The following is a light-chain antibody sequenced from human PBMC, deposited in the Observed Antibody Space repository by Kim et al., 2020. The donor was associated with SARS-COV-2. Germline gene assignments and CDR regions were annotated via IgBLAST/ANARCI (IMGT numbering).Light chain of an antibody. CDR1: QSVTRY. V-gene: IGKV3-11*01. J-gene: IGKJ1*01. CDR2: DAS. Sequence: LSPGERATLSCRASQSVTRYLAWYQHKPGQAPRLLIHDASYRAAGIPARFSGSGSGTDFTLTISSLEPEDFAIYYCHQRSNWPATFGQGTKVEIK. CDR3: HQRSNWPAT.